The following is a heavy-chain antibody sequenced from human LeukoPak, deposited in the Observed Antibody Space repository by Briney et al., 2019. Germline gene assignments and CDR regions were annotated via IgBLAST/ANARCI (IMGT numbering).Heavy chain of an antibody. CDR3: AKSVDGSGWYPRPFYFDY. V-gene: IGHV3-23*01. CDR2: ISNSGAST. Sequence: GGTLRLSCAASGFTFSSYGMSWVRQAPGKGLEWVSAISNSGASTYHADSVKGRFTISRDNSKNTLYLQMNSLRAEDTAVYYCAKSVDGSGWYPRPFYFDYWGQGTLVTVSS. D-gene: IGHD6-19*01. CDR1: GFTFSSYG. J-gene: IGHJ4*02.